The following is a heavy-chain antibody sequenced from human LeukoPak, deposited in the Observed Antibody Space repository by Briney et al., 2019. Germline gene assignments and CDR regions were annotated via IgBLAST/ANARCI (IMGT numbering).Heavy chain of an antibody. J-gene: IGHJ5*02. D-gene: IGHD4-17*01. CDR2: IYYSGST. V-gene: IGHV4-59*01. CDR1: GGSISSYY. CDR3: ARGHFYGDYDNWFDP. Sequence: SETLSLTCTASGGSISSYYWSWIRQPPGKGLEWIGYIYYSGSTNYNPSLKSRVTISVDTSKNQFSLKLSSVTAADTAVYYCARGHFYGDYDNWFDPWGQGTLVTVSS.